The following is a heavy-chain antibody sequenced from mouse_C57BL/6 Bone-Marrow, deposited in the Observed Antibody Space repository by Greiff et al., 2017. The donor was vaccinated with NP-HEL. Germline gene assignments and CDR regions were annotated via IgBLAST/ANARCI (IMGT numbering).Heavy chain of an antibody. CDR1: GYTFTSYW. V-gene: IGHV1-69*01. Sequence: VQLQQPGAELVMPGASVKLSCKASGYTFTSYWMPWVKQRPGQGLEWIGEIDPSDSYTNYNQKFKGKSTLTVDKSSSTAYMQLSSLTSEDSAVYECEREGGGIYYCGSPDVGGRGTGVTVT. CDR2: IDPSDSYT. D-gene: IGHD1-1*01. CDR3: EREGGGIYYCGSPDVGG. J-gene: IGHJ1*03.